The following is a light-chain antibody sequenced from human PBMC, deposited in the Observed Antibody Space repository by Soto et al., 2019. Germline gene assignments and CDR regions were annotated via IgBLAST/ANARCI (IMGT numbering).Light chain of an antibody. CDR3: QHGYSTPLT. J-gene: IGKJ4*01. Sequence: IQLTPSASYLHTAVVVVVTITSLGSQSISTYLHWYQQKPGKAPNLLIYAASTLQSGVPSRFRGSGSGTDFTLTISSLQPEDFATYFCQHGYSTPLTFCGGTKVDI. CDR1: QSISTY. CDR2: AAS. V-gene: IGKV1-39*01.